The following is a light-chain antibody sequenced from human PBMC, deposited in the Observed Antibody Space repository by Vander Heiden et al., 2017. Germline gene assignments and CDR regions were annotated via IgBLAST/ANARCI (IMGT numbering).Light chain of an antibody. CDR1: QSISSY. CDR3: QQGSNRPLA. J-gene: IGKJ4*01. CDR2: DAF. V-gene: IGKV3-11*01. Sequence: EIVWAQSRATLSVSPGERATLSCRASQSISSYLAWYQQKPGQAPRLLIYDAFNRATGIPARFSASGSETDFTLTISSPEPEDFAVYYCQQGSNRPLAFGGGTMVEIK.